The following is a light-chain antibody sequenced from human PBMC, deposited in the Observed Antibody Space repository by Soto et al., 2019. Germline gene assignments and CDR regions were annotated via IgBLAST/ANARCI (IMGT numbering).Light chain of an antibody. CDR1: QSVSSY. CDR2: DAS. J-gene: IGKJ2*01. Sequence: EIVLTQSPATLSLSPGERATLSCRASQSVSSYLAWYQQKPGQAPRLLIYDASNRATGIPARFSGSGSGTDFTLPISRPEPEDFAVYYCQQRSNWSYTFGQGTKLEIK. CDR3: QQRSNWSYT. V-gene: IGKV3-11*01.